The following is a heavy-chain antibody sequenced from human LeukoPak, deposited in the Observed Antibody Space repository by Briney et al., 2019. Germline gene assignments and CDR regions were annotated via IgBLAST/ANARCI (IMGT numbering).Heavy chain of an antibody. CDR1: GGSISSGDYY. CDR3: AQQLGGHWFDP. CDR2: IYYSGST. D-gene: IGHD6-13*01. V-gene: IGHV4-30-4*01. J-gene: IGHJ5*02. Sequence: PSETLSLTCTVPGGSISSGDYYWSWIRQPPGKGLEWIGYIYYSGSTYYNPSLKSRVTISVDTSKNQFSLKLSSVTAADTAVYYCAQQLGGHWFDPWGQGTLVTVSS.